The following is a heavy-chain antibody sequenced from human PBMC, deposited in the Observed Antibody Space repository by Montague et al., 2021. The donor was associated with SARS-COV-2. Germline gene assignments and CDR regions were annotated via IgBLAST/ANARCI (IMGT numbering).Heavy chain of an antibody. D-gene: IGHD3-3*01. CDR2: INHSGNT. CDR3: ARGADYDFWSGYLRYKWFDP. CDR1: GGSLSGYY. Sequence: SETLSLTCAVYGGSLSGYYWAWIRQTPGKGLEWIGEINHSGNTNYNPSLKSRLTISVDTSKKRFSLKLSFVTTADTAVYYCARGADYDFWSGYLRYKWFDPWGLGTPVTVSS. J-gene: IGHJ5*02. V-gene: IGHV4-34*01.